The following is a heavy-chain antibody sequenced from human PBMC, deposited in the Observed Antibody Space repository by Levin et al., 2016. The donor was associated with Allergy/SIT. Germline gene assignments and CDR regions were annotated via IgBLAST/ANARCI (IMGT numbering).Heavy chain of an antibody. V-gene: IGHV1-18*01. CDR3: ARTPLSINIDYDLPYYFDY. CDR2: ISAYNGNT. D-gene: IGHD4-17*01. CDR1: GYTFTSYG. J-gene: IGHJ4*02. Sequence: ASVKVSCKASGYTFTSYGISWVRQAPGQGLEWMGWISAYNGNTNYAQKLQGRVTMTTDTSTSTAYMELRSLRSDDTAVYYCARTPLSINIDYDLPYYFDYWGQGTLVTVSS.